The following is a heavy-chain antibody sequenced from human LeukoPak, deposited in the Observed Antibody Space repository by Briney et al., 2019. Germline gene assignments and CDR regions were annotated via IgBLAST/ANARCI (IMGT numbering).Heavy chain of an antibody. CDR1: GGSISSYY. CDR3: ARQSRDYLAAS. V-gene: IGHV4-59*08. J-gene: IGHJ5*02. Sequence: PSETLSLTCTVSGGSISSYYWSWIRQPPGKGLEWIGYIYYSGSTNYNPSLKSRVTISVDTSKNQFSLKLSSVTAADTAVYYCARQSRDYLAASWGQGTLVTVSS. CDR2: IYYSGST. D-gene: IGHD4-17*01.